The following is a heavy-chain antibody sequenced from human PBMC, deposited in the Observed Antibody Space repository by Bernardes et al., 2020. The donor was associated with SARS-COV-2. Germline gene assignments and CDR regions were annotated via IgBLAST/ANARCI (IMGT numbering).Heavy chain of an antibody. CDR3: ARDLTPAYFDL. CDR2: INTDGSRT. V-gene: IGHV3-74*01. Sequence: GGSLRLSCAASGFTFTKYWMHWVRQAPGKGLVWVSRINTDGSRTDYADSEKGRLTISRDNAKNTLYLQMNSLRVEDTAVYYCARDLTPAYFDLWGRGTLVTVSS. D-gene: IGHD2-15*01. CDR1: GFTFTKYW. J-gene: IGHJ2*01.